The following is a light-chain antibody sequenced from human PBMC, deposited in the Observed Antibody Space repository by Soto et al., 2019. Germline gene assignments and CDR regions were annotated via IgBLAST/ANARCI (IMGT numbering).Light chain of an antibody. V-gene: IGKV3D-20*02. CDR3: QQRSNWPPLFT. Sequence: EIVLTQSPGTLSLSPGERATLSCRASQSVSSSFLAWYQQRPGQAPRLLIYDASNRATGIPARFSGSGSGTDFTLTISSLESEDFAVYYCQQRSNWPPLFTFGPGTKVDIK. CDR1: QSVSSSF. CDR2: DAS. J-gene: IGKJ3*01.